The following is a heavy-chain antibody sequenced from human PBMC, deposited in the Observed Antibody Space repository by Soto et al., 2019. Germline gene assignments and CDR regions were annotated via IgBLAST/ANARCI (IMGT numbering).Heavy chain of an antibody. CDR3: ARDYCSGGSCYFQFDP. CDR2: IYYSGST. CDR1: GVSISSGDYY. J-gene: IGHJ5*02. Sequence: ASETLSLTCTVSGVSISSGDYYLSWIRQPPGKGLEWIGYIYYSGSTYYNPSLKSRVTISVDTSKNQFSLKLSSVTAADTAVYYCARDYCSGGSCYFQFDPWGQGNLVTVSS. D-gene: IGHD2-15*01. V-gene: IGHV4-30-4*01.